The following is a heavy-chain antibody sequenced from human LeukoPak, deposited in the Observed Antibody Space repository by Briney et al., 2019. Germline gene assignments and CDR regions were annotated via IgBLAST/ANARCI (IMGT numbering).Heavy chain of an antibody. CDR1: VYTFTRYG. J-gene: IGHJ5*02. V-gene: IGHV1-18*01. CDR3: ALTRDCYDSSGP. CDR2: ISAYNGNT. Sequence: ASVKVSCKASVYTFTRYGISWVRPAAGQGREWMGWISAYNGNTNYAQKLQGRVTMTTDTPTSTAYMELRSLRSDDTAVYYCALTRDCYDSSGPWGQGTLVTVSS. D-gene: IGHD3-22*01.